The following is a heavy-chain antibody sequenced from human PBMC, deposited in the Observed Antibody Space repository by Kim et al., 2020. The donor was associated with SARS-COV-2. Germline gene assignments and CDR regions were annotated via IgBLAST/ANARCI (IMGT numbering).Heavy chain of an antibody. V-gene: IGHV4-4*02. CDR2: IYHSGST. J-gene: IGHJ6*02. CDR3: ARVDNTMVRGARGVVYYYGMDV. CDR1: GGSISSSNW. D-gene: IGHD3-10*01. Sequence: SETLSLTCAVSGGSISSSNWWSWVRQPPGKGLEWIGEIYHSGSTNYNPSLKSPVTISVDKSKNQFSLKLSSVTAADTAVYYCARVDNTMVRGARGVVYYYGMDVWGQGTTVTVSS.